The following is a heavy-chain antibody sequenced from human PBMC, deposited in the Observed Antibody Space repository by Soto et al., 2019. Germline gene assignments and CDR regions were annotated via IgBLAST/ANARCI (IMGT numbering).Heavy chain of an antibody. J-gene: IGHJ4*02. V-gene: IGHV4-31*03. D-gene: IGHD3-16*01. Sequence: SETLSLTCTVSGGSISSGGYYWSWIRQHPGKGLEWIGYIYYSGSTYYNPSLKSRVTISVDTSKNQFSLKLSSVTAADTAAYYCAREPSYGYYFDYWGQGTLVTVSS. CDR1: GGSISSGGYY. CDR2: IYYSGST. CDR3: AREPSYGYYFDY.